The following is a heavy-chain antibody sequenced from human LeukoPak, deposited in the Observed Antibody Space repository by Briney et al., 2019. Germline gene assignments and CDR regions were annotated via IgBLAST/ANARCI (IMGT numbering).Heavy chain of an antibody. J-gene: IGHJ6*04. CDR1: GSTFSSYG. V-gene: IGHV3-33*01. Sequence: GGALRLSCAASGSTFSSYGMHWVRQAPGKGLEWGAVIWYDGSNKYYADSVKGGFTISRDNSKNTLYLQMNSLRAEDTAVYSCARDFALAAAGTVAYYYGMDVWGKGTTVTVSS. CDR2: IWYDGSNK. D-gene: IGHD6-13*01. CDR3: ARDFALAAAGTVAYYYGMDV.